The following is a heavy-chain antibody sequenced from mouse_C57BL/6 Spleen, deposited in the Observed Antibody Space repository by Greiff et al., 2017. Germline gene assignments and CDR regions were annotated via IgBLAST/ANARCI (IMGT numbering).Heavy chain of an antibody. Sequence: VQLQQPGAELVKPGASVKLSCKASGYTFTSYWMQWVKQRPGQGLEWIGEIDPSDSYTNYNQKFKGKATLTVDTSSSTASMQLSSLTSEDSAVYYCAKNSNTWFAYWGQGTLVTVSA. CDR1: GYTFTSYW. V-gene: IGHV1-50*01. CDR2: IDPSDSYT. CDR3: AKNSNTWFAY. D-gene: IGHD2-5*01. J-gene: IGHJ3*01.